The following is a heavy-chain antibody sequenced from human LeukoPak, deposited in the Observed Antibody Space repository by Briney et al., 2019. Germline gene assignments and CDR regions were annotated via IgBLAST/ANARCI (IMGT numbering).Heavy chain of an antibody. J-gene: IGHJ3*02. CDR1: GYTFTDYG. D-gene: IGHD4-17*01. Sequence: APVKVSCKTSGYTFTDYGFSWVRQAPGQGLEWMGWSSPYNGNTRYTQKFQDRVTMTTDTSAGTAYMELRSLRSDDTAVYYCARDPRHMVTTKYNAFDIWGQGTMVTVSS. CDR2: SSPYNGNT. CDR3: ARDPRHMVTTKYNAFDI. V-gene: IGHV1-18*01.